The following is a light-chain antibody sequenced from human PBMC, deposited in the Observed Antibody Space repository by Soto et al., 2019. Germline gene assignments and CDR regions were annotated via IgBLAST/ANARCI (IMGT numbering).Light chain of an antibody. CDR1: SSNIGAGYD. CDR3: QSYDSSLSADYV. J-gene: IGLJ1*01. V-gene: IGLV1-40*01. Sequence: QSVLTQPPSVSGAPGQRVTISWTGSSSNIGAGYDVHWYQQLPGTAPKLLIYGNINRPSGVPDRFSGSKSGTSASLAITGLQAEDEADYYCQSYDSSLSADYVFGTGTKVTVL. CDR2: GNI.